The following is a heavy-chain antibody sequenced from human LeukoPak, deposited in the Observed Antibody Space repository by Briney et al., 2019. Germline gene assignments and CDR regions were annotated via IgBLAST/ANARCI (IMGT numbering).Heavy chain of an antibody. D-gene: IGHD4-11*01. J-gene: IGHJ4*02. V-gene: IGHV3-30*03. Sequence: GRSLRLSYAASGFTFSSYLMHWVRQAPGKGLEWVAVISYDGSNKYYADSVKGRFTISRDNSKNTLYLQMNSLRAEDTAVYYCTREDHSNYNYWGQGTLVTVSS. CDR3: TREDHSNYNY. CDR1: GFTFSSYL. CDR2: ISYDGSNK.